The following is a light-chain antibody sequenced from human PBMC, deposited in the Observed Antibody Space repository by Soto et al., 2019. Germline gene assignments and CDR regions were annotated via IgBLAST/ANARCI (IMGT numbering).Light chain of an antibody. V-gene: IGLV1-47*01. CDR2: RNN. Sequence: QSVLTQPPSASGTPGQRVTISCSGSSSNIGSNSVYWYQHLPGTAPKLLIYRNNQRPSGVPDRFSGSKSGTSASLAISGLRSEDEADYYCAAWDDSLSGRGVFGGGTKLTVL. CDR3: AAWDDSLSGRGV. CDR1: SSNIGSNS. J-gene: IGLJ3*02.